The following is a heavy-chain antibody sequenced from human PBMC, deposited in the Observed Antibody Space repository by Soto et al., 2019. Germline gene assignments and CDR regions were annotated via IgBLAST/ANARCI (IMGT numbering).Heavy chain of an antibody. CDR3: AKESPRRHTDFDY. Sequence: PGGSLRLSCAASGFIFNTCAISWVRQAPEKGLEWVSAIDGSGDDTFYADSVKGRFTISRDNSRDTLYLQMNNLRAEDTAIYYCAKESPRRHTDFDYWGQGILVTVSS. CDR2: IDGSGDDT. J-gene: IGHJ4*02. V-gene: IGHV3-23*01. CDR1: GFIFNTCA.